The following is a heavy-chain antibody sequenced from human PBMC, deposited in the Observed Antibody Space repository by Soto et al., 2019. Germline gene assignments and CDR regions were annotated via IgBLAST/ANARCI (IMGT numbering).Heavy chain of an antibody. D-gene: IGHD6-6*01. CDR2: ISQDGSRK. CDR3: ARVSARYYYYGMDV. CDR1: GFIFSTYA. J-gene: IGHJ6*02. V-gene: IGHV3-30-3*01. Sequence: GGSLRLSCAASGFIFSTYAMHGVRQAPGRGLEWVAVISQDGSRKYDADSVKGRFTISRDNFKDTLYLEMNSLRAEDTAVYYCARVSARYYYYGMDVWGQGTTVTVSS.